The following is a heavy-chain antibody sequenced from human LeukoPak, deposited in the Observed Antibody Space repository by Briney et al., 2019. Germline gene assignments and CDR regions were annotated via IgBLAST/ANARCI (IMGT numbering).Heavy chain of an antibody. J-gene: IGHJ5*02. Sequence: ASVKVSCKTSGGTFSSYAVNWVRQAPGQGLEWMGGIIPIFDTANYAPKFQGRITITADASTTTAYMELSSLRSEDTAMYYCASLVVVPAATSSGGFDPWGQGTLVTVSS. CDR2: IIPIFDTA. V-gene: IGHV1-69*13. CDR1: GGTFSSYA. CDR3: ASLVVVPAATSSGGFDP. D-gene: IGHD2-2*01.